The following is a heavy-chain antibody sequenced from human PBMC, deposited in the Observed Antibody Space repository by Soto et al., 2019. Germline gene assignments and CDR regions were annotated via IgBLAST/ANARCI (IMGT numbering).Heavy chain of an antibody. Sequence: PGGSLRLSCAASGFTFSSYGMHWVRQAPGKGLEWVAVIWYDGSNKYYADSVKGRFTISRDNSKNTLYLQMNSLRAEDTAVYYCARDLSRTGYDFWSGYPTPTDYWGQGTLVTVSS. CDR2: IWYDGSNK. CDR3: ARDLSRTGYDFWSGYPTPTDY. J-gene: IGHJ4*02. V-gene: IGHV3-33*01. D-gene: IGHD3-3*01. CDR1: GFTFSSYG.